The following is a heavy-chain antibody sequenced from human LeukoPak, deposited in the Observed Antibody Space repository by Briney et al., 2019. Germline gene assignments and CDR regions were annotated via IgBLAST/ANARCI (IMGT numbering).Heavy chain of an antibody. D-gene: IGHD2-15*01. Sequence: GGSLRLSCAASGFTVSSNYMSWVRQAPGKGLEWVSSISSSSSYIYYADSLKGRFTISRDNAKNSLYLQMNSLRAEDTAVYYCARDGRLYCSGGSCYPVDYWGQGTLVTVSS. V-gene: IGHV3-21*01. CDR1: GFTVSSNY. J-gene: IGHJ4*02. CDR3: ARDGRLYCSGGSCYPVDY. CDR2: ISSSSSYI.